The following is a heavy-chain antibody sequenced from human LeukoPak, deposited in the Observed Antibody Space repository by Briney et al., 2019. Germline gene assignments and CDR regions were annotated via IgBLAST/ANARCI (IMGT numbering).Heavy chain of an antibody. CDR1: GGSFSDYY. CDR2: INHSGST. V-gene: IGHV4-34*01. CDR3: ARDRKYGSESLRRLDY. D-gene: IGHD3-10*01. J-gene: IGHJ4*02. Sequence: SETLSLTCAVYGGSFSDYYWSWIRQPPGKGLEWIGEINHSGSTNYNPSLKSRVTISVDTSKNQFSLKLSSVTVADTAVYYCARDRKYGSESLRRLDYWGQGTLVTVSS.